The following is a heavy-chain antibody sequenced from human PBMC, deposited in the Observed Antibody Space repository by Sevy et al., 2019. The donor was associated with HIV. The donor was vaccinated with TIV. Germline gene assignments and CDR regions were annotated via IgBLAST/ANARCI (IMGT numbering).Heavy chain of an antibody. V-gene: IGHV3-23*01. CDR1: GFTFSTYA. Sequence: GGSLRLSCAASGFTFSTYAMNWVRQAPGKGLEWVSSISRSGRSTYSADSVEGRFTISRDNFKNTLYLQLSSLRVDDTAVYYCAKGYCDGGSCLRDYYDYGMDVWGQGTTVTVSS. CDR2: ISRSGRST. J-gene: IGHJ6*02. D-gene: IGHD2-15*01. CDR3: AKGYCDGGSCLRDYYDYGMDV.